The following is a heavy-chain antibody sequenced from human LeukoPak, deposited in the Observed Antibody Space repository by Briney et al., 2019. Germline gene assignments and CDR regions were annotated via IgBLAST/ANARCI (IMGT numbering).Heavy chain of an antibody. Sequence: PGGSLRLSCAASGFTFSSYAMSWVRQAPGKGLEWVSAISGSGGSTYYADSVKGRFTISRDNSKNTLYLQMNSLRAEDTAVYYCAKPLEQQLVLSGGFDPWGQGTLVTVSS. CDR3: AKPLEQQLVLSGGFDP. CDR1: GFTFSSYA. D-gene: IGHD6-13*01. CDR2: ISGSGGST. J-gene: IGHJ5*02. V-gene: IGHV3-23*01.